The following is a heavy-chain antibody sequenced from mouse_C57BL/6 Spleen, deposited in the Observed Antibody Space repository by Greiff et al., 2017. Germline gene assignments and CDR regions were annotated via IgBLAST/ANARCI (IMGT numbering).Heavy chain of an antibody. Sequence: QVQLQQPGAELVKPGASVKVSCKASGYTFTSYWMHWVKQRPGQGLEWIGRIHPSDSDTNYNQKFKGQATLTVDKSSSTAYMQLSSLTSEDSAVYYCAQTAQAYYAMDYWGQGTSVTVSS. CDR3: AQTAQAYYAMDY. CDR1: GYTFTSYW. D-gene: IGHD3-2*02. V-gene: IGHV1-74*01. J-gene: IGHJ4*01. CDR2: IHPSDSDT.